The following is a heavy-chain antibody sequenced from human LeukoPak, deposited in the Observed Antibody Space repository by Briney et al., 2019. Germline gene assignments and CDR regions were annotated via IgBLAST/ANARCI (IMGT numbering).Heavy chain of an antibody. J-gene: IGHJ4*02. Sequence: PGGSLRLSCAASGFTFSSYSMNWVRQAPGKGLEWVSSISSSSSYIYYADSVKGRFTISRDNAKNSLYLQMNSLRAEDTAVYYCAREEYSYGSLFDYWGQGTLVTVSS. CDR2: ISSSSSYI. D-gene: IGHD5-18*01. CDR3: AREEYSYGSLFDY. CDR1: GFTFSSYS. V-gene: IGHV3-21*01.